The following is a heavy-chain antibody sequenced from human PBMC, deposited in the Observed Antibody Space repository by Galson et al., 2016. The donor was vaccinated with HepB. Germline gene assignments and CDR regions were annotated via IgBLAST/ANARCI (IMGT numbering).Heavy chain of an antibody. Sequence: SLRLSCAASGFRFTTYAFSWVRQAPGKGLEWASGISGSGGSTYYADSVKGRFTISRDNSKNTLFLQMASLRAEDTAVYYCARGRAATPGTIDDWFDPWGQGTLVTVSS. CDR1: GFRFTTYA. CDR2: ISGSGGST. CDR3: ARGRAATPGTIDDWFDP. D-gene: IGHD6-13*01. J-gene: IGHJ5*02. V-gene: IGHV3-23*01.